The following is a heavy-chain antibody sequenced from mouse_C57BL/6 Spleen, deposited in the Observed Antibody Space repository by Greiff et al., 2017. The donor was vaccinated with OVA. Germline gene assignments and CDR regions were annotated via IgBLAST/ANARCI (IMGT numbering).Heavy chain of an antibody. Sequence: VKLMESGPELVKPGASVKISCKASGYAFSSSWMNWVKQRPGKGLEWIGRIYPGDGDTNYNGKFKGKATLTADKSSSTAYMQLSSLTSEDSAVYFCARERDYDGGSYLGYAMDYWGQGTSVTVSS. V-gene: IGHV1-82*01. CDR2: IYPGDGDT. CDR1: GYAFSSSW. J-gene: IGHJ4*01. CDR3: ARERDYDGGSYLGYAMDY. D-gene: IGHD1-1*01.